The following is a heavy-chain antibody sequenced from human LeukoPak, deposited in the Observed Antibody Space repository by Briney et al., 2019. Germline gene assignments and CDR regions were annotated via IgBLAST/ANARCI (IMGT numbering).Heavy chain of an antibody. V-gene: IGHV3-7*04. CDR2: IKHDASEK. J-gene: IGHJ4*02. Sequence: PGGSLRLSCAAPGLITDDYAIHWVRQAPGKGLEWVANIKHDASEKNYVDSVKGRFTISRDNAKNSLFLQMNSLRAEDTAVYYCAREEGSWGQGALVTVSS. CDR1: GLITDDYA. CDR3: AREEGS. D-gene: IGHD3-10*01.